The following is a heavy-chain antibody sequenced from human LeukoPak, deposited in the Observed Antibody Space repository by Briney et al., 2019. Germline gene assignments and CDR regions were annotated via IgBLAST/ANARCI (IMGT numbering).Heavy chain of an antibody. V-gene: IGHV3-48*03. CDR1: GFTFSSYE. CDR3: ARDLLEWYFDY. CDR2: ISISGSAI. J-gene: IGHJ4*02. Sequence: GGSLRLSCAASGFTFSSYEMTWVRQAPGKGLEWVSHISISGSAIYYADSVKGRFTISRDNSKNTLYLQMNSLRAEDTAVYYCARDLLEWYFDYWGQGTLVTVSS. D-gene: IGHD3-3*01.